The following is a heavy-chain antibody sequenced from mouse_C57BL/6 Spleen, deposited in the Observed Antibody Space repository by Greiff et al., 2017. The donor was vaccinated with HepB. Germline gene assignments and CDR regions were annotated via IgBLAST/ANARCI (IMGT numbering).Heavy chain of an antibody. J-gene: IGHJ1*03. CDR1: GFTFSSYG. D-gene: IGHD1-1*01. Sequence: EVQLQESGGDLVKPGGSLKLSCAASGFTFSSYGMSWVRQTPDKRLEWVATISSGGSYTYYPDSVKGRFTISRDNAKNTLYLQMSSLKSEDTAMYYCARHPITTVVAPYWYFDVWGTGTTVTVSS. V-gene: IGHV5-6*01. CDR2: ISSGGSYT. CDR3: ARHPITTVVAPYWYFDV.